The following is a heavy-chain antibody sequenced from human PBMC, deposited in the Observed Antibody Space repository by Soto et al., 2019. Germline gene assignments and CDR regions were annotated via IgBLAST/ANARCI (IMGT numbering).Heavy chain of an antibody. J-gene: IGHJ4*02. V-gene: IGHV3-30-3*01. CDR1: GFTFSSYA. D-gene: IGHD7-27*01. Sequence: QVQLVESGGGVVQPGRSLRLSCAASGFTFSSYAMHWVRQAPGKGLEWVAVISYDGSNKYYADSVKGRFTISRDNSKNTLYLQMNSLRAEDTAVYYCARDGSTSGGWGNFDYWGQGTLVTVSS. CDR3: ARDGSTSGGWGNFDY. CDR2: ISYDGSNK.